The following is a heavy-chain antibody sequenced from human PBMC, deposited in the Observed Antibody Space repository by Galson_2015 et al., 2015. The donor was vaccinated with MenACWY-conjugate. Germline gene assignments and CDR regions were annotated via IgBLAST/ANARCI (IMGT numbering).Heavy chain of an antibody. CDR3: ARDREDYEHVWVTYRPHYFDY. D-gene: IGHD3-16*02. V-gene: IGHV3-48*02. CDR1: GFTFSSYS. J-gene: IGHJ4*02. Sequence: SLRLSCAASGFTFSSYSMNWVRQAPGKGLEWVSYITSSSTTIYYADSVKGRFTISRDNAKNSLYLQMNSLRDEDTAVYYCARDREDYEHVWVTYRPHYFDYWGRGTLLTVSS. CDR2: ITSSSTTI.